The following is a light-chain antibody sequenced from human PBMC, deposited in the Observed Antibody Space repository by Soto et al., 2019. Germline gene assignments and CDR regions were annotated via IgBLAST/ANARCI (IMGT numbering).Light chain of an antibody. CDR3: SSYTSSSPRV. V-gene: IGLV2-14*01. CDR1: SSDVGGYNY. Sequence: QSALTQPASVSGSPGQSITISCTGTSSDVGGYNYVSWYQQHPGKAPKLMIYDVSNRPSGVSNRFSGSQSGNTASLTISVLQAEDEADYYCSSYTSSSPRVFGGGTTRTVL. J-gene: IGLJ2*01. CDR2: DVS.